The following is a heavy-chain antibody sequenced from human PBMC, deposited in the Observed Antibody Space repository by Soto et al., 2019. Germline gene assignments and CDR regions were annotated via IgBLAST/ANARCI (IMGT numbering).Heavy chain of an antibody. D-gene: IGHD2-2*01. V-gene: IGHV4-39*01. CDR1: GGSISSSSYY. Sequence: SETLSLTCTVSGGSISSSSYYWGWIRQPPGKGLEWIGSIYYSGSTYYNPSLKSRVTISVDTSKNQFSPKLSSVTAADTAVYYCARPTTTHCSSTSCYEKGENWFDPWGQGTLVTVSS. CDR3: ARPTTTHCSSTSCYEKGENWFDP. J-gene: IGHJ5*02. CDR2: IYYSGST.